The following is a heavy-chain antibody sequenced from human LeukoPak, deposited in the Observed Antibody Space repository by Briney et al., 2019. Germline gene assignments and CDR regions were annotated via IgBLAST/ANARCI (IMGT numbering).Heavy chain of an antibody. D-gene: IGHD3-3*01. CDR1: GFTFSSYA. CDR2: ISSSGGST. Sequence: GGSLRLSCVASGFTFSSYAVNWVRQVPGKGLEWVSSISSSGGSTYYADSVKGRFTISRDNDNSKNTLYLQMSSLRAEDTTVYYCARDPRRTIFGVVTAIGIDYWGQGTLVTVSS. J-gene: IGHJ4*02. CDR3: ARDPRRTIFGVVTAIGIDY. V-gene: IGHV3-23*01.